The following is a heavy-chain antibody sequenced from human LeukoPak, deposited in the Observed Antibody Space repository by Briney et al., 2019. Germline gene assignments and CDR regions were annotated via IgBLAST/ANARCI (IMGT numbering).Heavy chain of an antibody. CDR1: GFTFTRYA. Sequence: GGSLRLSCAASGFTFTRYAMHWVRQAPGKGLEWVAVISYDGSNKYYADSVKGRFTVSRDNSKNTLYLQMTSLRAEDTAMYYCARDVISRGVIKVYASDIWGQGTMVTVSS. J-gene: IGHJ3*02. CDR3: ARDVISRGVIKVYASDI. CDR2: ISYDGSNK. D-gene: IGHD3-10*01. V-gene: IGHV3-30-3*01.